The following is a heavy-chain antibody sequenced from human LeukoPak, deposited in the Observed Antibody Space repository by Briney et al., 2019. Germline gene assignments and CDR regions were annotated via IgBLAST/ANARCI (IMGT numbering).Heavy chain of an antibody. CDR1: GGTFSSYA. CDR2: ITPIFGTA. J-gene: IGHJ6*04. V-gene: IGHV1-69*13. CDR3: ATHPGSGWLLYYYYYGMDV. Sequence: ASVKVSCKASGGTFSSYAISWVRQAPGQGLEWMGGITPIFGTANYAQKFQGRVTIAADESTSTAYMELSSLRSEDTAVYYCATHPGSGWLLYYYYYGMDVWGKGTTVTVSS. D-gene: IGHD6-19*01.